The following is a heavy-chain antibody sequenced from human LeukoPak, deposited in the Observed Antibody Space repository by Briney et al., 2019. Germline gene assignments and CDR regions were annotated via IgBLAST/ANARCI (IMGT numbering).Heavy chain of an antibody. CDR3: TTGIRLYYYDSSGYYVDY. Sequence: GGSLRLSCAASGFTFSNAWMSWVRQTPGEGLEWVGRVKSKTDGGTTDYAAPVKGRFTISRDDSKNTLYLQMNSLKTEDTAVYYCTTGIRLYYYDSSGYYVDYWGQGTLVTVSS. J-gene: IGHJ4*02. CDR1: GFTFSNAW. V-gene: IGHV3-15*01. CDR2: VKSKTDGGTT. D-gene: IGHD3-22*01.